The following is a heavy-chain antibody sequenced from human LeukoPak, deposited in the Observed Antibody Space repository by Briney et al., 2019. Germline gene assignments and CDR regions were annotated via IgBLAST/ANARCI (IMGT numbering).Heavy chain of an antibody. V-gene: IGHV3-30*18. D-gene: IGHD3-22*01. J-gene: IGHJ4*02. Sequence: GRSLRLSCAASGFTFSSYGMRWVRQAPGKGLEWVAVISYDGSNKYYADSVKGRFTISRDNSKNALYLQMNSLRAEDTAVYYCAKDLLRGDYYDSSGYFNYFDYWGQGTLVTVSS. CDR1: GFTFSSYG. CDR2: ISYDGSNK. CDR3: AKDLLRGDYYDSSGYFNYFDY.